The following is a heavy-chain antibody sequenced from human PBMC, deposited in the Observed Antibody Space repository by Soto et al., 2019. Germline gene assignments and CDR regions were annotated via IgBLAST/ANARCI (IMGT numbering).Heavy chain of an antibody. CDR1: GYTFTSYS. J-gene: IGHJ6*02. D-gene: IGHD2-2*01. Sequence: XGSLNVSCKCSGYTFTSYSISLVLQMPRKGLAWMGRIDPSDSYTNYSPSFEGHVTISADKSISTAYLQWSSLKASDTAMYYCASNDIVGVPAAINYYGMDVWGQGTTVTVPS. CDR3: ASNDIVGVPAAINYYGMDV. CDR2: IDPSDSYT. V-gene: IGHV5-10-1*01.